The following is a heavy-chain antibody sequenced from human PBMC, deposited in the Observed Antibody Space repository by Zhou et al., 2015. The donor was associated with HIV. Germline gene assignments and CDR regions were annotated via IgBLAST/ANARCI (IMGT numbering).Heavy chain of an antibody. V-gene: IGHV1-69*01. CDR1: EGTFNIYS. CDR2: FLPMYGVR. CDR3: ARDRSMVRGGVGYYYYGMDV. D-gene: IGHD3-10*01. J-gene: IGHJ6*02. Sequence: QVQLVQSGAQVKRPGSSVRVSCKPSEGTFNIYSLSWVRQAPGQGLEWMGVFLPMYGVRNYAQKFQGRVTITADESTSAAYMELSRLRSEDTGVYYCARDRSMVRGGVGYYYYGMDVWGQGTTVTVSS.